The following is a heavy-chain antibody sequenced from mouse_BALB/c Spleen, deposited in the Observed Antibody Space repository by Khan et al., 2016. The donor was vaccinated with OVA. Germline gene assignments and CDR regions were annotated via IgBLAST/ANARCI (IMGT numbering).Heavy chain of an antibody. D-gene: IGHD1-2*01. CDR1: GYTLTRYY. Sequence: VQLQESGAELVKPGASVKLSCKASGYTLTRYYMYWVKQRPGQGLEWIGGINPGNGGTNLNEKFKNKATLTVDKSYTTVYMQLSSLTSEDSAVYYCTRNYGYDYFDYGGQGTTLTVSS. V-gene: IGHV1S81*02. J-gene: IGHJ2*01. CDR3: TRNYGYDYFDY. CDR2: INPGNGGT.